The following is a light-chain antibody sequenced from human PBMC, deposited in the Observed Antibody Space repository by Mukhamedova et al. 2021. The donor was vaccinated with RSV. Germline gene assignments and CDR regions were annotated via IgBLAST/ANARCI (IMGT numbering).Light chain of an antibody. CDR1: QSVLYSSNNNNY. CDR3: QQYYDTPWT. Sequence: SQSVLYSSNNNNYLAWYQQKPGQSPTVLIYWASTRESGVPDRFSGSGSGTDFTLTISSLRAEDVAVYYCQQYYDTPWTFGQGTK. J-gene: IGKJ1*01. V-gene: IGKV4-1*01. CDR2: WAS.